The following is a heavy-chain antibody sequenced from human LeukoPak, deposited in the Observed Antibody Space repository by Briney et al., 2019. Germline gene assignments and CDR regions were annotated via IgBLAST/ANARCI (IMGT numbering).Heavy chain of an antibody. Sequence: SETLSLTCTVSGASIRRHYWSWIRQSAGKGLEWMGRIYQSGSNSENTSYNPSLESRVTVAADTSNNQFSLTLNSVTAADTAVYYCARASLSIGGYSSFDYWGQGILVTVSS. J-gene: IGHJ4*02. D-gene: IGHD2-15*01. V-gene: IGHV4-4*07. CDR2: IYQSGSNSENT. CDR3: ARASLSIGGYSSFDY. CDR1: GASIRRHY.